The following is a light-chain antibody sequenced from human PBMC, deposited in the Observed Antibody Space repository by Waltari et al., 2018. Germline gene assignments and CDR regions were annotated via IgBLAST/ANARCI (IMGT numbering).Light chain of an antibody. V-gene: IGKV4-1*01. CDR3: QQYFKTPLT. CDR1: QTILYSSSNKNY. Sequence: DIVMTQSPDSLTVSLGERATIHCKSSQTILYSSSNKNYLAWYQQKPRQPPKLLIYWAYTRESGVPDRFSGTGSGTDFTLTISRLQAEDVAVYYCQQYFKTPLTFGGGTKVEIK. J-gene: IGKJ4*01. CDR2: WAY.